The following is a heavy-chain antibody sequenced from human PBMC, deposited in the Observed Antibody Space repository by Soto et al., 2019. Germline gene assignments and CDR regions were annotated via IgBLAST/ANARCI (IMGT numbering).Heavy chain of an antibody. CDR1: GFNVGAFA. Sequence: EVQLLESGGDLVQPGGSLRLSCAASGFNVGAFAVNWVRQAPGKGLEWVSGISVSDAFIYYADSVRGRFSTSRDASENTLYLQMNSLSVGVTALYYCTRETVGGITGLDYWGPGTLVSVSS. D-gene: IGHD1-20*01. V-gene: IGHV3-23*01. CDR3: TRETVGGITGLDY. J-gene: IGHJ4*02. CDR2: ISVSDAFI.